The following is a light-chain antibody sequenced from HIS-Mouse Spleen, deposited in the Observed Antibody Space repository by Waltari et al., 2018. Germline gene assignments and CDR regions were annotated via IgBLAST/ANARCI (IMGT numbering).Light chain of an antibody. CDR2: WAA. CDR1: QSVLYSSNHKHY. CDR3: QQYYSTPYT. Sequence: DIVMTQSPDPLAVSLGESATINFKSSQSVLYSSNHKHYLAWYQQKPGQPPSLHIYWAAPRQAGVPVRLSGRGSGTDLTITTSSLQAEDVAVSYGQQYYSTPYTFGQATKLEIK. J-gene: IGKJ2*01. V-gene: IGKV4-1*01.